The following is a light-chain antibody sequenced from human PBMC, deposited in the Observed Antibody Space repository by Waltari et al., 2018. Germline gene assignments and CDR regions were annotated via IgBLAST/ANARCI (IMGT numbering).Light chain of an antibody. J-gene: IGLJ1*01. CDR2: EAT. Sequence: QSALTQAASVSGSPGQSITISCSGTGSGVGSYDLVAWYQQHPGKAPKLIIYEATKRPSGVSSRFSVSKSGNTASLTISGLQAEDEADYFCSSYSSSTTLGNVFGTGTKVTVL. CDR3: SSYSSSTTLGNV. V-gene: IGLV2-23*01. CDR1: GSGVGSYDL.